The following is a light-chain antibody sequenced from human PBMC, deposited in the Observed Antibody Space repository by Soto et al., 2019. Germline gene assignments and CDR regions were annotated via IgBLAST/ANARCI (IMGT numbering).Light chain of an antibody. CDR2: AAS. Sequence: EIVLTQSPGTLSWSPGQRATLSCRASQSISSSYLARYQQKPGQAPRLLIYAASIKAPGIPDRFSGSGSGTDFTLIISRLEPEDVAVYYCQQYGSSPLTFGGGTKVEIK. CDR3: QQYGSSPLT. V-gene: IGKV3-20*01. J-gene: IGKJ4*01. CDR1: QSISSSY.